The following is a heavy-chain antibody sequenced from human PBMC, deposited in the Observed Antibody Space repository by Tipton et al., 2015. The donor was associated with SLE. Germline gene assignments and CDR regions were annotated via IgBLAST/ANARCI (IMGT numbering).Heavy chain of an antibody. Sequence: LRLSCAVYGGSFSGYYWSWIRQPPGKGLEWIGEINHSGSTNYNPSLKSRVTISINTSKNQFSLKVGSVTAADTAVYYCARGRYCSSTSCSYYFDYWGQGTLVTVSS. V-gene: IGHV4-34*01. CDR2: INHSGST. J-gene: IGHJ4*02. CDR3: ARGRYCSSTSCSYYFDY. D-gene: IGHD2-2*01. CDR1: GGSFSGYY.